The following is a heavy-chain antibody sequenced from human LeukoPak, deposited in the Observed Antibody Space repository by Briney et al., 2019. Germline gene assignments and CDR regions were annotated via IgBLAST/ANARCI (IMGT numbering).Heavy chain of an antibody. Sequence: GGSLRLSCAASGFTFGSYSMNWVRQAPGKGLEWVSSISSSSSYIYYADSVKGRFTISRDNAKNSLYLQMNSLRAEDTAVYYCARALSGSFSFDIWGQGTMVTVSS. CDR2: ISSSSSYI. D-gene: IGHD1-26*01. CDR1: GFTFGSYS. CDR3: ARALSGSFSFDI. J-gene: IGHJ3*02. V-gene: IGHV3-21*01.